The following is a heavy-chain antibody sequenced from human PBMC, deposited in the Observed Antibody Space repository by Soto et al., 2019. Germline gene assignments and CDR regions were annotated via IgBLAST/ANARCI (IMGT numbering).Heavy chain of an antibody. V-gene: IGHV3-30*18. CDR3: AKPSMVRDYDYYMDV. Sequence: QVQLVESGGGVVQPGRSLRLSCAASGFTFSSYGMHWVRQAPGKGLEWVAVISYDGSNKYYADSVKGRFTISRDNSKNTLYLQMNSLRAEDTAVYYCAKPSMVRDYDYYMDVWGKGTTVTVSS. CDR2: ISYDGSNK. CDR1: GFTFSSYG. D-gene: IGHD3-10*01. J-gene: IGHJ6*03.